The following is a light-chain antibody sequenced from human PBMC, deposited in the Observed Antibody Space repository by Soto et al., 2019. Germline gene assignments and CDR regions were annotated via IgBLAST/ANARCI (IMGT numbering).Light chain of an antibody. V-gene: IGLV2-14*03. CDR3: CSLTTSHTYV. J-gene: IGLJ1*01. CDR1: SSDIGHYDY. CDR2: HVT. Sequence: QSVLTQPASVSGAPGQSITISCPGTSSDIGHYDYVSRYQKHPGKAPKLMIYHVTYRPTGVSNRYSDSKSGNSASLTISGLQADDEADYYCCSLTTSHTYVFGSGTKVTVL.